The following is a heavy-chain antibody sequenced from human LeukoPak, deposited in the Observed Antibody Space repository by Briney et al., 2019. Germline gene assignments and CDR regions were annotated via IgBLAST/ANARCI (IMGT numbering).Heavy chain of an antibody. J-gene: IGHJ4*02. D-gene: IGHD2-2*01. Sequence: GGSLRLSCAASGFTFSSYATSWVRQAPGKGLEWVSAISSSGGDTFYSDSVKGRFTISRDNSKSTLYLQMNSLRAEDTAIYYCSTWNYVEYWGQGTLVTVSS. CDR1: GFTFSSYA. CDR3: STWNYVEY. CDR2: ISSSGGDT. V-gene: IGHV3-23*01.